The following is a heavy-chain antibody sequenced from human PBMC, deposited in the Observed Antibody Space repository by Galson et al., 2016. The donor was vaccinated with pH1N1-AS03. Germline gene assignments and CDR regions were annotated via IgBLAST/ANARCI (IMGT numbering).Heavy chain of an antibody. CDR3: ARTLNYNTGLDL. CDR1: GFSLSTGGMR. V-gene: IGHV2-70*04. D-gene: IGHD5-24*01. Sequence: PALVKPTQTLTLTCTVSGFSLSTGGMRVSWIRQPPGKALEWLGRIDWDDGTFYSTSLKTRLTISKDNSKNQVVLTMTNMDPVDTGTYYCARTLNYNTGLDLWCPGATVTVSS. J-gene: IGHJ6*02. CDR2: IDWDDGT.